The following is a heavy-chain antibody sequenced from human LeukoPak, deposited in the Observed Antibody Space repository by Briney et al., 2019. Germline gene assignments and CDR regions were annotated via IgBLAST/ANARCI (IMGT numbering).Heavy chain of an antibody. J-gene: IGHJ3*01. D-gene: IGHD3-22*01. Sequence: GGSLRLSCAASGCTFSSYSMNWVRQAPGKGLEWVSSISSSSSYIYYADSVKGRFTISRDNAKNSLYLQMNSLRAEDTAVYYCARDRSSGYNSYWGQGTMVTVSS. V-gene: IGHV3-21*01. CDR3: ARDRSSGYNSY. CDR2: ISSSSSYI. CDR1: GCTFSSYS.